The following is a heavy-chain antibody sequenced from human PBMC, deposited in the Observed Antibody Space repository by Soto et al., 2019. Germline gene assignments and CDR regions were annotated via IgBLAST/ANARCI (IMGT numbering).Heavy chain of an antibody. Sequence: SETLSLTCTVSGGSISSYYWSWIRQPPGKGLEWIGYIYYSGSTNYNPSLKSRVTISVDTSKNQFSLKLSSVTAADTAVYYCARVTPKLRFLEWLSENDAFDIWGQGTMVTVSS. D-gene: IGHD3-3*01. J-gene: IGHJ3*02. V-gene: IGHV4-59*01. CDR1: GGSISSYY. CDR2: IYYSGST. CDR3: ARVTPKLRFLEWLSENDAFDI.